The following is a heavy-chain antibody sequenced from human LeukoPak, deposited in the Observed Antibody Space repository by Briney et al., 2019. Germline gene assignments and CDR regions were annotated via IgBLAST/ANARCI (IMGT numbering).Heavy chain of an antibody. CDR3: ARESGSGSYFYFDY. J-gene: IGHJ4*02. CDR1: NYTFTDYP. V-gene: IGHV1-18*01. Sequence: ASVKLACKSSNYTFTDYPITWVRQVPGQGLEWMGWISTRNGETHYARRFQGRATMTTDTFASTVYIEVRSLTSDDTALYYCARESGSGSYFYFDYWGSGTLVTVST. D-gene: IGHD3-10*01. CDR2: ISTRNGET.